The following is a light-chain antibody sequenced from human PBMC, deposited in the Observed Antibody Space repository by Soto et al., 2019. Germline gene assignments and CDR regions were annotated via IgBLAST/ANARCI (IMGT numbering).Light chain of an antibody. CDR1: QSISSY. V-gene: IGKV1-39*01. Sequence: DIQMTQSPSSLSASVGDRVTITCRASQSISSYLNWYQQKSGKAPKFLIYGASSLQSGVPSRFSGSGFGTEFTLTTSSLQPEDFATYYCLQYETSPWTFGQGTKVDIK. CDR3: LQYETSPWT. CDR2: GAS. J-gene: IGKJ1*01.